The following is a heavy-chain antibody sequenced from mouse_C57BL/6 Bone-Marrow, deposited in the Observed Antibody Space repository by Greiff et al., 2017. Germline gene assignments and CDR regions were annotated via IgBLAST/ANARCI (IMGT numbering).Heavy chain of an antibody. J-gene: IGHJ1*03. D-gene: IGHD1-1*01. CDR2: ISGGGGNT. Sequence: EVQVVESGGGLVKPGGSLKLSCAASGFTFSSYTMSWVRQTPEKRLQWVAAISGGGGNTYYPDSVKGRFTISSDNDKNILYLQMSSLRSEDTALYYCSRQVTTVLATKYFDVWGTGTTVTVSS. CDR3: SRQVTTVLATKYFDV. CDR1: GFTFSSYT. V-gene: IGHV5-9*01.